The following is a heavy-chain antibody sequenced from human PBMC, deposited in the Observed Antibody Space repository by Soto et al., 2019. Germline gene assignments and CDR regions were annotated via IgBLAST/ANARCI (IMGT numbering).Heavy chain of an antibody. D-gene: IGHD3-22*01. J-gene: IGHJ4*02. CDR1: GGTFSSYG. CDR3: ARDYYDSSGYYSSTAGFDY. CDR2: IIPIFGTA. Sequence: SVKVSCKASGGTFSSYGISWVRQAPGQGVEWMGGIIPIFGTANYAQKFQGRVTITADESTSTAYMELSSLRSEDTAVYYCARDYYDSSGYYSSTAGFDYWGQGTLVTSPQ. V-gene: IGHV1-69*13.